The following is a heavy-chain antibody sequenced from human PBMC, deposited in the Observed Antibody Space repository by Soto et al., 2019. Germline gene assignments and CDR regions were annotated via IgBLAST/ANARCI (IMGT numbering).Heavy chain of an antibody. CDR1: GFTFSSYG. CDR2: ISYDGSNK. J-gene: IGHJ6*02. D-gene: IGHD1-1*01. V-gene: IGHV3-30*18. CDR3: AKDLHDGPSHYYYGMDV. Sequence: ESVGGVVQPGRSLRLSCAASGFTFSSYGMHWVRQAPGKGLEWVAVISYDGSNKYYADSVKGRFTISRDNSKNTLYLQMNSLRAEDTAVYYCAKDLHDGPSHYYYGMDVWGQGTTVTVSS.